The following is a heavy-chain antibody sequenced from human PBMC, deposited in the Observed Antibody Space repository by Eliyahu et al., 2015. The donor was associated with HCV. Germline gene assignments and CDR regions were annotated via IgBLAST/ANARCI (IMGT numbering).Heavy chain of an antibody. CDR3: ARSTVTPDYTGAVFDY. CDR1: GGSISXTNW. Sequence: QVQLQESGPGLVKPSGTLSLTCAVSGGSISXTNWWSWVRQPPGKGLEWIGEIYHSGSTNYXPSLKXRVTISVDKSKKQFSLKLSSVTAADTAVYYCARSTVTPDYTGAVFDYWGQGTLVTVSS. J-gene: IGHJ4*02. V-gene: IGHV4-4*02. CDR2: IYHSGST. D-gene: IGHD4/OR15-4a*01.